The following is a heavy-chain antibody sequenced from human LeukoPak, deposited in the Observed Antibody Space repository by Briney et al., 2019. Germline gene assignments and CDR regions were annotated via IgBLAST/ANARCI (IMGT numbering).Heavy chain of an antibody. J-gene: IGHJ3*02. Sequence: KASETLSLTCAVYGGSFSGYYWSWIRQPPGKGLEWIGEINHSGSTNYNPSLKSRVTISVDTSKNQFSLKLSSVAAADTAVYYCARVTISGVVPFDIWGQGTMVTVSS. V-gene: IGHV4-34*01. CDR2: INHSGST. CDR3: ARVTISGVVPFDI. D-gene: IGHD3-3*01. CDR1: GGSFSGYY.